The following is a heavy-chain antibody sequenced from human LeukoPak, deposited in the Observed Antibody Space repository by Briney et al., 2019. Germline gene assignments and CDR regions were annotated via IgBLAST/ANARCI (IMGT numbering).Heavy chain of an antibody. V-gene: IGHV3-23*01. CDR2: ISGRSSST. J-gene: IGHJ4*02. D-gene: IGHD6-19*01. CDR1: GSTFSSYA. Sequence: GGSLRLSCAASGSTFSSYAMGWVRQAPGKGLEWVSAISGRSSSTYYADSVKGRFTISRDNSKNTLYLQMNSLRAEDTAVYYCATTPSSGWYFDYWGQGTLDTVSS. CDR3: ATTPSSGWYFDY.